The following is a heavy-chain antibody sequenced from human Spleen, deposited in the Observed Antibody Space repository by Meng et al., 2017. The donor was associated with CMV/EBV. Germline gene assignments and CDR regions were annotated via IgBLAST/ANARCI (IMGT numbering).Heavy chain of an antibody. CDR2: IRYDGSDK. J-gene: IGHJ4*02. CDR3: AKGSPVNSAVFDY. D-gene: IGHD3-10*01. CDR1: GFTFSHHG. Sequence: GGSLRLSCAASGFTFSHHGMHWVRQAPGKGLEWVAFIRYDGSDKYYADSVKGLFTISRDDSRNTLYLQMNSLRAEDTAVYYCAKGSPVNSAVFDYWGQGTLVTVSS. V-gene: IGHV3-30*02.